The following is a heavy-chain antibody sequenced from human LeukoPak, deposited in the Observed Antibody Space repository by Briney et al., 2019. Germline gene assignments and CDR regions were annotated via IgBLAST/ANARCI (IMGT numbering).Heavy chain of an antibody. V-gene: IGHV4-61*02. CDR1: GGSISSGGYY. CDR3: ARGAREPDFDY. CDR2: IYTSGST. J-gene: IGHJ4*02. Sequence: PSETLSLTCTVSGGSISSGGYYWSWIRQPAGKGLEWIGRIYTSGSTNYNPSLKSRVTISVDTSKNQFSLKLSSVTAADTAVYYCARGAREPDFDYWGQGTLVTVSS. D-gene: IGHD1-14*01.